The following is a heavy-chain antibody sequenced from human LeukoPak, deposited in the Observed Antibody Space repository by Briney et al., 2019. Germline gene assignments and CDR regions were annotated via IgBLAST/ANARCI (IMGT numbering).Heavy chain of an antibody. Sequence: PETLSLTCSPYVGSFTGYYGRWIRQPPWEGLEWIREINHSRSTHYNPSLKRRVTISVDTSKNQFSLTLSSVTAADTAVYYCARDAKEQRSYYDYWGQGTLVTVSS. CDR1: VGSFTGYY. CDR2: INHSRST. V-gene: IGHV4-34*01. CDR3: ARDAKEQRSYYDY. D-gene: IGHD3-10*01. J-gene: IGHJ4*02.